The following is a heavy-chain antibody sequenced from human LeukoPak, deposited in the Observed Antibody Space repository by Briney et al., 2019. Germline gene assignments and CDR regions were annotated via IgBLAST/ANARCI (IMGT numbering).Heavy chain of an antibody. CDR3: ARASRIAVAGTGGAYYYYYYGMDV. Sequence: GGSLRLSCAASGFTFSSYEMHWVRQATGKGLEWVSAIGTAGDTYYPGSVKGRFTISRENAKNSLCLQMNSLRAGDTAVYYCARASRIAVAGTGGAYYYYYYGMDVWGQGTTVTVSS. J-gene: IGHJ6*02. V-gene: IGHV3-13*01. D-gene: IGHD6-19*01. CDR2: IGTAGDT. CDR1: GFTFSSYE.